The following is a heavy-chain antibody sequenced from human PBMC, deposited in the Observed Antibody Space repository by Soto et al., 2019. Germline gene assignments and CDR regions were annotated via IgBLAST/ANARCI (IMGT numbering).Heavy chain of an antibody. V-gene: IGHV4-59*01. CDR3: ARDLAAVGTPLFDF. CDR2: IYHSGNT. D-gene: IGHD6-13*01. J-gene: IGHJ4*02. CDR1: GGSINNYF. Sequence: SETLSLTCTVSGGSINNYFWSWIRQPPGKGLEWIGYIYHSGNTIYNPSLKSRVTISVDTSEKQFSLKLSSVTAADTAVYYCARDLAAVGTPLFDFWGQGTLVTVS.